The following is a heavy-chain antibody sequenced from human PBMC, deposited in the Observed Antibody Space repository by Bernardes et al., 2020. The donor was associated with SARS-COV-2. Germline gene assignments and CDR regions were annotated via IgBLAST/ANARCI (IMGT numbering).Heavy chain of an antibody. V-gene: IGHV3-33*01. D-gene: IGHD3-16*01. CDR1: GFTFSSYG. Sequence: GGSLRLSCAASGFTFSSYGMHWVRQAPGKGLEWVAVIWYDGSNKYYADSVKGRFTISRDNSKNTLYLQMNSLRAEDTAVYYCARARYDYLWGNDYYYYGMDVWGQGTTVTVSS. CDR3: ARARYDYLWGNDYYYYGMDV. CDR2: IWYDGSNK. J-gene: IGHJ6*02.